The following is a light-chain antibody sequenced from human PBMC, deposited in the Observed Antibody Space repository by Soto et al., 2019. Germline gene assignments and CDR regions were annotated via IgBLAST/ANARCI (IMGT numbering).Light chain of an antibody. J-gene: IGKJ1*01. Sequence: EIVLTQSPGTLSLSPGERATLSCRASQSVGSSYLAWYQQKPGQAPRLLIYGASSRATGIPDRFSGTGSGTDFTLSISRLEPEDLAVYYCNQYGSSPGTFGQGTKVEIK. CDR3: NQYGSSPGT. CDR2: GAS. V-gene: IGKV3-20*01. CDR1: QSVGSSY.